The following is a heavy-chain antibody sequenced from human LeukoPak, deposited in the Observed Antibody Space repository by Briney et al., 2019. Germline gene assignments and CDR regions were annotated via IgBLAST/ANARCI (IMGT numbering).Heavy chain of an antibody. CDR2: IIPILGIA. D-gene: IGHD6-19*01. Sequence: GSSVKVSCKAPGGTFSSYAISWVRQAPGQGLEWMGRIIPILGIANYAQKFQGRVTITADKSTSTAYMELSSLRSEDTAVYYCASGSGWSPDYWGQGTLVTVSS. V-gene: IGHV1-69*04. J-gene: IGHJ4*02. CDR1: GGTFSSYA. CDR3: ASGSGWSPDY.